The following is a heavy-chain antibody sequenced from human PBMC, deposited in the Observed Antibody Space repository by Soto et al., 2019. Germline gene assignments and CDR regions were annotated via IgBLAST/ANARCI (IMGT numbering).Heavy chain of an antibody. CDR2: ISAYNGNT. D-gene: IGHD2-2*01. CDR1: GYTFTSYG. CDR3: ARRMGVVVPAPGDDAFDI. V-gene: IGHV1-18*01. J-gene: IGHJ3*02. Sequence: ASVKVSCKASGYTFTSYGISWVRQAPGQGLEWMGWISAYNGNTNYAQKLQGRVTMTTDTSTSTAYMELRSLRSDDTAVYYCARRMGVVVPAPGDDAFDIWGQGTMVTVSS.